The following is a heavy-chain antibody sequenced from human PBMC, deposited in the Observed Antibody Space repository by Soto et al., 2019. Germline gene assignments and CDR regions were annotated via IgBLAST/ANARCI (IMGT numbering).Heavy chain of an antibody. CDR1: GYSFPTHW. V-gene: IGHV5-51*01. Sequence: GESLKISCKGSGYSFPTHWIGWVRQMPGKGLEWMGIIYPGDSDTRYSPSFQGQVTISVDKSINTAYLQWSTLKASDTVMYYCARGATVGTTTEFFDYWRQGTLVTAAS. CDR3: ARGATVGTTTEFFDY. CDR2: IYPGDSDT. J-gene: IGHJ4*02. D-gene: IGHD1-26*01.